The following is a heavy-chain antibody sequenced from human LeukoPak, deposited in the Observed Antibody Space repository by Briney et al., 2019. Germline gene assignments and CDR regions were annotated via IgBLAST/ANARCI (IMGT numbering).Heavy chain of an antibody. J-gene: IGHJ4*01. CDR2: IYYSGST. D-gene: IGHD5-18*01. V-gene: IGHV4-59*01. Sequence: SETLSLTCTVSGGSISSYYWSWIRQPPGKGLKWIGYIYYSGSTNYNPSLKSRVTISVDTSKNQFSLKLSSVTAADTAVYYCASMRTAMAENDYWGQGTLVTVSS. CDR1: GGSISSYY. CDR3: ASMRTAMAENDY.